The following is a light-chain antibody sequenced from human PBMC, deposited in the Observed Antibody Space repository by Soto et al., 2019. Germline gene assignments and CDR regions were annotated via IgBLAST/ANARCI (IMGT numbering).Light chain of an antibody. CDR2: EVS. Sequence: QSVLTQPASVSGSPGQSITISCTGTSSDVGSSNLVSWYQQHPGKAAKLLIYEVSKRPSGASNRFSGSKSGNTASLTISGLQAEDEADYYCCSYAGSGIGVFGGGTKLTVL. V-gene: IGLV2-23*02. J-gene: IGLJ3*02. CDR1: SSDVGSSNL. CDR3: CSYAGSGIGV.